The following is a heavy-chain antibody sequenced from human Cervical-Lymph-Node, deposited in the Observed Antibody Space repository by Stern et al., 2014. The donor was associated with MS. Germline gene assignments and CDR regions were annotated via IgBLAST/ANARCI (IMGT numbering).Heavy chain of an antibody. CDR1: GYTLTELS. J-gene: IGHJ6*02. CDR2: FDPEDGET. Sequence: VQLVQSGAEVKKPGASVKVSCKVSGYTLTELSMHWVRQDPGKGLEWMGGFDPEDGETIYAQKFQGRVTMTEDTSTDTAYMELSSLRSEDTAVYYCATDRDDFRRGYSAPSKGYGLDVWGQGTTVTVTS. V-gene: IGHV1-24*01. CDR3: ATDRDDFRRGYSAPSKGYGLDV. D-gene: IGHD3-3*01.